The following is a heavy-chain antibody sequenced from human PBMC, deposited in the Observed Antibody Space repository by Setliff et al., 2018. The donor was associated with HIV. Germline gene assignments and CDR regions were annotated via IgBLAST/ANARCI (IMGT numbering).Heavy chain of an antibody. CDR3: ARQSTTSRDFDS. D-gene: IGHD2-2*01. V-gene: IGHV4-30-4*01. Sequence: SETLSLTCTASYATLSTADYYWTWIRQPPGKGLERIGFVSYTGTTRYSPSLRSRISISIDASKNKFSLQLSSVTAADTAVYYCARQSTTSRDFDSWGQGTLVTVSS. J-gene: IGHJ4*02. CDR2: VSYTGTT. CDR1: YATLSTADYY.